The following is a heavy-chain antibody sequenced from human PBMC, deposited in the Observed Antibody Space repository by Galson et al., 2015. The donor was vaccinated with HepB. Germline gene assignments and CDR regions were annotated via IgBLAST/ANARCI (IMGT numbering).Heavy chain of an antibody. Sequence: SLRLSCAASGFTVSSNYMSWVRQAPGKGLEWVSVIYSGGSTYYADSVKGRFTISRDNSKNTLYLQMNSLRAEDTAVYYCARVGYYYDSSGYGPNYFDYWGQGTLVTVSS. D-gene: IGHD3-22*01. CDR2: IYSGGST. J-gene: IGHJ4*02. CDR1: GFTVSSNY. CDR3: ARVGYYYDSSGYGPNYFDY. V-gene: IGHV3-53*01.